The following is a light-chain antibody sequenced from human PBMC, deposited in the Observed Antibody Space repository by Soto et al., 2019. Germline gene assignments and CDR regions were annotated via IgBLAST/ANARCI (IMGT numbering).Light chain of an antibody. CDR2: GAS. Sequence: EIVLTQSPGNLSLSPGERATLSCRASQSVSSSSLAWYQQKPGQAPRLLIYGASTSATGIPDRFSGSGSGTDFPLTISRLETEDFVVYYFQHFAYSPYTFVERTKLAIK. CDR1: QSVSSSS. J-gene: IGKJ2*01. V-gene: IGKV3-20*01. CDR3: QHFAYSPYT.